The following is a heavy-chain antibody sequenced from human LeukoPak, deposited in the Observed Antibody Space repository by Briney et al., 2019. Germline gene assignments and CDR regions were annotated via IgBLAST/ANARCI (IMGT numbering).Heavy chain of an antibody. CDR3: ARDTGYCSGGSCYSSEYFQH. J-gene: IGHJ1*01. CDR1: GYTFTSYD. V-gene: IGHV1-18*01. CDR2: SSAYNGNT. Sequence: GASVKVSCKASGYTFTSYDINWVRQATGQGLDWMGWSSAYNGNTNYAQKLQVRVTMNTDTSTSTAYMEMRSMRSDDTAVYYCARDTGYCSGGSCYSSEYFQHWGQGTLVTVSS. D-gene: IGHD2-15*01.